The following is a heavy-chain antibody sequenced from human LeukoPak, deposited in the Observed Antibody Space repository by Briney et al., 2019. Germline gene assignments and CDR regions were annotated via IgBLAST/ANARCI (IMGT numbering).Heavy chain of an antibody. D-gene: IGHD1-26*01. CDR2: IYYSGST. Sequence: SETLSLTCTVSGGSISSYYWSWIRQPPGKGLEWIGYIYYSGSTNYNPSLKSRVTISVDTSKNQFSLKLSSVTAADTAVYYCARAHSGSYSDVYYFDYWGQGTLVTVSS. CDR1: GGSISSYY. J-gene: IGHJ4*02. V-gene: IGHV4-59*01. CDR3: ARAHSGSYSDVYYFDY.